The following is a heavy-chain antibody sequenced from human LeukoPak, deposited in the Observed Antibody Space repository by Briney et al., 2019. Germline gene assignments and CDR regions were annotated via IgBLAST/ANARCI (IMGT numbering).Heavy chain of an antibody. CDR3: ARDLRGGPIGGFDY. D-gene: IGHD2-15*01. CDR2: ISYDGSNK. Sequence: PGRSLRLSCAASGFTFSSYAMHWVRQAPGKGLEWVAVISYDGSNKYYADSVKGRFTISRDNSKNTLYLQMNSLRAEDTAVYYRARDLRGGPIGGFDYWGQGTLVTVSS. J-gene: IGHJ4*02. CDR1: GFTFSSYA. V-gene: IGHV3-30-3*01.